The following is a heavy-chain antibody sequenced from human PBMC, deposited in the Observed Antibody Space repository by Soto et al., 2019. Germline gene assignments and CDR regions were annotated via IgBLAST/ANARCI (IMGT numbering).Heavy chain of an antibody. CDR1: GFTFSSYG. V-gene: IGHV3-30*18. Sequence: GGSLRLSCAASGFTFSSYGMHWVRQAPGKGLEWVAVISYDGSNKYYADSVKGRFTISRDNSKNTLYLQMNSLRAEDTAVYYCAKDNSRISRGYSGFWGQGTLVTVSS. CDR2: ISYDGSNK. J-gene: IGHJ4*02. D-gene: IGHD5-12*01. CDR3: AKDNSRISRGYSGF.